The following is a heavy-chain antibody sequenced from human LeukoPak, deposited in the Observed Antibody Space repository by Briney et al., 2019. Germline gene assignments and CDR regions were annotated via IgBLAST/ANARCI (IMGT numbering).Heavy chain of an antibody. D-gene: IGHD3-9*01. V-gene: IGHV3-48*03. Sequence: GGSLRLSCAASGFIFSNYEMNWVRQAPGKGLEWVSYISSSGTSIFYADSVEGRFTISRDNAKDSLYLQMNSLRAEDTAVYYCARAGAMYYDILTGYSSRRNWFDPWGQGTLVTVSS. CDR2: ISSSGTSI. J-gene: IGHJ5*02. CDR3: ARAGAMYYDILTGYSSRRNWFDP. CDR1: GFIFSNYE.